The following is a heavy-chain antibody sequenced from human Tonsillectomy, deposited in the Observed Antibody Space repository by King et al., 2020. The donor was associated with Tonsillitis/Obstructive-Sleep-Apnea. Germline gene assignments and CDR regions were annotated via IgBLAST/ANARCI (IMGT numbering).Heavy chain of an antibody. D-gene: IGHD5-12*01. CDR2: IRTKPYGGIT. J-gene: IGHJ3*02. CDR1: GFTFGDYT. V-gene: IGHV3-49*03. Sequence: VQLVESGGGLEQPGRSLRLSCTASGFTFGDYTVNWLRQAPGKGLEWLGFIRTKPYGGITEYAAPVKGRFTISRDDSKSIAYLQMNSLKIEDTAVYYCIRGGGPTKGAFDIWGQGPMVTVSS. CDR3: IRGGGPTKGAFDI.